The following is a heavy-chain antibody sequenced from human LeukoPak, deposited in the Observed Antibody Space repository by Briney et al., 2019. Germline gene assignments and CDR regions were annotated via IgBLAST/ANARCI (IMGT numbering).Heavy chain of an antibody. Sequence: SETLSLTCTVSGGSISSYYWSWIRQPPGKGLEWIGYTYYSGSTNYNPSLKSRVTISVDTSKNQFSLKLSSVTAADTAVYYCARGHFTTVTSYYMDVWGKGTTVTVSS. CDR2: TYYSGST. CDR3: ARGHFTTVTSYYMDV. CDR1: GGSISSYY. V-gene: IGHV4-59*01. D-gene: IGHD4-17*01. J-gene: IGHJ6*03.